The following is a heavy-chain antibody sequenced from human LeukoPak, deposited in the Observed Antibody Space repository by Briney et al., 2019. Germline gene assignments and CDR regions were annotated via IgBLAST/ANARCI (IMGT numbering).Heavy chain of an antibody. J-gene: IGHJ5*02. D-gene: IGHD6-19*01. CDR1: GFTFSSYA. CDR3: AKDGTSGWYVGNWFDP. V-gene: IGHV3-23*01. CDR2: ISGGGSST. Sequence: GGSLRLSCAASGFTFSSYAMSWVRQAPGKGLEWVSGISGGGSSTYDADSVMGRFTISRDNSKNTLDLQMNSLRAEDTAVYYCAKDGTSGWYVGNWFDPWGQGTLVTVSS.